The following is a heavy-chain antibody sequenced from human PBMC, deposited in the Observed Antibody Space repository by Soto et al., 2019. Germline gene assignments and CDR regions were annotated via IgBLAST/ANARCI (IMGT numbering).Heavy chain of an antibody. CDR2: IYYSGST. CDR3: ARDRRGYSYGYSHNWFDP. D-gene: IGHD5-18*01. V-gene: IGHV4-59*01. Sequence: SETLSLTCTVSGGSISSYYWSWIRQPPGKGLEWIGYIYYSGSTNYNPSLKSRVTISVDTSKNQFSLKLSSVTAADTAVYYCARDRRGYSYGYSHNWFDPWGQGTLVTVSS. CDR1: GGSISSYY. J-gene: IGHJ5*02.